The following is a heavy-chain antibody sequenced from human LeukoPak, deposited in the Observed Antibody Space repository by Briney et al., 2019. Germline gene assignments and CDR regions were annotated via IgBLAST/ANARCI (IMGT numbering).Heavy chain of an antibody. CDR3: ARETYSSSSFYIYWYFDL. CDR1: GGSISSGSYY. D-gene: IGHD6-6*01. J-gene: IGHJ2*01. Sequence: PSETLSLTCTVSGGSISSGSYYWSWIRQPAGKGLEWIGRIYTSGSTNYNPSLKSRVTMSVDTSKNQFSLKLSSVTAADTAVYYCARETYSSSSFYIYWYFDLWGRGTLVTVSS. CDR2: IYTSGST. V-gene: IGHV4-61*02.